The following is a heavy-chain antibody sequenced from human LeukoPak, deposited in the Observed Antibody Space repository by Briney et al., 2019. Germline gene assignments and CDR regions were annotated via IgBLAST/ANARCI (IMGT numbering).Heavy chain of an antibody. D-gene: IGHD3-3*01. CDR3: ARDVPTTNYDFWSGYYAFDI. CDR2: ISAYNGNT. J-gene: IGHJ3*02. V-gene: IGHV1-18*04. CDR1: GYTFTSYY. Sequence: ASVKVSCKASGYTFTSYYMHWVRQAPGQGLEWMGWISAYNGNTNYAQKLQGRVTMTTDTSTSTAYMELRSLRSDDTAVYYCARDVPTTNYDFWSGYYAFDIWGQGTMVTVSS.